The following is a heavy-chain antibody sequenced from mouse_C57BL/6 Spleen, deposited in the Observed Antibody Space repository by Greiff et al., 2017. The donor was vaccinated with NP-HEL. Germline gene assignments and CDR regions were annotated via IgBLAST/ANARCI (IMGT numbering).Heavy chain of an antibody. V-gene: IGHV1-59*01. D-gene: IGHD1-1*01. CDR3: ALGVVADWYFDV. J-gene: IGHJ1*03. Sequence: QVQLQQPGAELVRPGTSVKLSCKASGYTFTSYWMHWVKQRPGQGLEWIGVIDPSDSYTNYNQKFKGKATLTVDTSSSTAYMQLSSLTSEDSAVYYCALGVVADWYFDVWGTGTTVTVSS. CDR1: GYTFTSYW. CDR2: IDPSDSYT.